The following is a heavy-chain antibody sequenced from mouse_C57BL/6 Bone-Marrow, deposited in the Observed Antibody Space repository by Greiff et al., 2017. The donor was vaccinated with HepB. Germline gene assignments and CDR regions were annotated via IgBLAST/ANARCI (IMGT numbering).Heavy chain of an antibody. V-gene: IGHV5-4*03. Sequence: EVKLLESGGGLVKPGGSLKLSCAASGFTFSSYAMSWVRQTPEKRLEWVATISDGGSYTYYPDNVKGRFTISRDNAKNNLYLQMSHLKSEDTAMYYWGDYSNYRFAYWGQGTLVTVSA. D-gene: IGHD2-5*01. CDR2: ISDGGSYT. J-gene: IGHJ3*01. CDR1: GFTFSSYA. CDR3: GDYSNYRFAY.